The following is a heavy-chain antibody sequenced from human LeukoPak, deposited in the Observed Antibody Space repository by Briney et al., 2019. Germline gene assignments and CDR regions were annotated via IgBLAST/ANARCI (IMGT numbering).Heavy chain of an antibody. D-gene: IGHD4-17*01. CDR2: ISSSGSTI. V-gene: IGHV3-48*03. Sequence: PGGSLRLSGAASGFTFSSYEMNWVRQAPGKGLEWVSYISSSGSTIYYADSLKGRFTISRDNAKNSLYLQMNSLRAEDTAVYYCVRARGGDYVGHWGQGTLVTVSS. CDR1: GFTFSSYE. CDR3: VRARGGDYVGH. J-gene: IGHJ5*02.